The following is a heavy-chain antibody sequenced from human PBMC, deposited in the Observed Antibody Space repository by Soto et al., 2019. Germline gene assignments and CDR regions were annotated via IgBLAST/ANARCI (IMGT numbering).Heavy chain of an antibody. Sequence: GGSLRLSCAASGFTFTNYAMTWVRQAPGKGLEWVSISSGSGSGGSTNYADSVKGRFTISRDNSKNTLYLQMNSLRVEDTAVYYCAKDRDDYRNYVFDYWGQGTLVTVSS. CDR1: GFTFTNYA. CDR3: AKDRDDYRNYVFDY. D-gene: IGHD4-4*01. J-gene: IGHJ4*02. V-gene: IGHV3-23*01. CDR2: SSGSGSGGST.